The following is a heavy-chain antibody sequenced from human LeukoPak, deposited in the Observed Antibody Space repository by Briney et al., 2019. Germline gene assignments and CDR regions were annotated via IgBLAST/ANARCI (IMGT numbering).Heavy chain of an antibody. CDR2: ISAYNGNT. D-gene: IGHD6-13*01. J-gene: IGHJ5*02. CDR3: ARDLLIGSIIAAAGTGYVNWFDP. CDR1: GYTFTSYG. V-gene: IGHV1-18*01. Sequence: ASVKVSCKASGYTFTSYGISWVRQAPGQGLEWMGWISAYNGNTNYAQKLQGRVTMTTDTSTSTAYMELRSLRSDDTAVYYCARDLLIGSIIAAAGTGYVNWFDPWGQGTLVTVSS.